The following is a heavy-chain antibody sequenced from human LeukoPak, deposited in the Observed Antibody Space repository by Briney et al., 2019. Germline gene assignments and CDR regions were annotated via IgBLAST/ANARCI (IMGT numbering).Heavy chain of an antibody. CDR3: ARDYFVRITMVRGVSNGMDV. CDR2: TYFRSKWYN. D-gene: IGHD3-10*01. CDR1: GDSVSSNSAA. V-gene: IGHV6-1*01. J-gene: IGHJ6*02. Sequence: SQTLSLTCAISGDSVSSNSAAWNWIRQSPSRGLEWLGRTYFRSKWYNDYAVSVKSRITINPDTSKNQFSLQLNSVTPEDTAVYYCARDYFVRITMVRGVSNGMDVWGQGTTVTVSS.